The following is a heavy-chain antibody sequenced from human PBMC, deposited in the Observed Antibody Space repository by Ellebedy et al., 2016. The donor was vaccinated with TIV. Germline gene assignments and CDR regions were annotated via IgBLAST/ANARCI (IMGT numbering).Heavy chain of an antibody. CDR1: GFTFSNYG. V-gene: IGHV3-30*18. Sequence: GESLKISXAASGFTFSNYGMHWVRQAPGKGLEWVAVISYDGSNKYYADSVKGRFTISRDNSKNTLYLQMNSLRAEDTAVYYCAKPHSGFRYSYYDMDVWGQGTTVTVSS. J-gene: IGHJ6*02. CDR2: ISYDGSNK. D-gene: IGHD6-19*01. CDR3: AKPHSGFRYSYYDMDV.